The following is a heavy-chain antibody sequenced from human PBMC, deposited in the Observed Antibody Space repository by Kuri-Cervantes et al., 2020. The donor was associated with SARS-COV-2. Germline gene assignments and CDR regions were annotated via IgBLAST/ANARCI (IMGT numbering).Heavy chain of an antibody. V-gene: IGHV1-18*01. Sequence: ASVPVSCKASGYTLTSYGMSWVRQAAGQGGEWMGWISAYNGNTNYAQKLQGRVTMTTDTPTSTAYIDVRTLSSDGTAVYYCAKDRGSGRDAFDLWGQGTMVTVSS. CDR1: GYTLTSYG. CDR2: ISAYNGNT. D-gene: IGHD3-10*01. J-gene: IGHJ3*01. CDR3: AKDRGSGRDAFDL.